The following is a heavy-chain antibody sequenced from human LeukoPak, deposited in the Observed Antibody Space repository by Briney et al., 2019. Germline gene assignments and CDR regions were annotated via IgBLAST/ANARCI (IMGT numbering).Heavy chain of an antibody. D-gene: IGHD3-10*01. CDR3: ATLPRGHLFDS. CDR1: GGTFSSYA. V-gene: IGHV1-69*05. CDR2: IIPIFGTA. Sequence: SVKVSCKASGGTFSSYAISWVRQAPGQGLEWMGGIIPIFGTANYAQTFQGRVTITTDESTSTAYMELSSQSFDDKAVYFCATLPRGHLFDSWGQGTLVTVSS. J-gene: IGHJ4*02.